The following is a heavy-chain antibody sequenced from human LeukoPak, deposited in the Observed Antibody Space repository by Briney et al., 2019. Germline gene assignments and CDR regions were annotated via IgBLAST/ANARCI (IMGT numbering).Heavy chain of an antibody. CDR3: ARGSGGVVPAVTPDYYMDV. Sequence: ETLSLTCAVYGGSFSGYYWSWIRQPPGKGREWIGEINHSGSTNYNPSLKSRVTISVDTSKNQFSLKLSSVTAADTAVYYCARGSGGVVPAVTPDYYMDVWGKGTTVPVSS. J-gene: IGHJ6*03. CDR1: GGSFSGYY. CDR2: INHSGST. D-gene: IGHD2-2*01. V-gene: IGHV4-34*01.